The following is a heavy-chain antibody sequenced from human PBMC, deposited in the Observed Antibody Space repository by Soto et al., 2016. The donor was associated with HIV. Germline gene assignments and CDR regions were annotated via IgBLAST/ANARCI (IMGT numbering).Heavy chain of an antibody. V-gene: IGHV4-59*11. J-gene: IGHJ3*02. CDR2: IYYSGKT. Sequence: QVQLQESGPRLVKPSETLSLTCTVSGGSINSHHWNWIRQPPGKGLEWIGCIYYSGKTYYNPSLKSRVTISIDTSKNQFSLNLSSVTDADTAIYYCARTNAFDIWGQGDKWSPSLQ. CDR1: GGSINSHH. CDR3: ARTNAFDI.